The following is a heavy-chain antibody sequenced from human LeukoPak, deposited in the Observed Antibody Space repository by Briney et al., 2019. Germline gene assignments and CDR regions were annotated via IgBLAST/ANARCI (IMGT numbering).Heavy chain of an antibody. CDR2: ISGSGGRT. V-gene: IGHV3-23*01. CDR3: AKEAYCGGDCQGDFQH. D-gene: IGHD2-21*02. Sequence: GGSLRLSCAASGFTFSSYAMSCVRQAPGKGLEWVSVISGSGGRTYYADSVKGRFTISRDNSKTTLYMQMNSLRAEDTAIYYCAKEAYCGGDCQGDFQHWGQGTLVTVSS. J-gene: IGHJ1*01. CDR1: GFTFSSYA.